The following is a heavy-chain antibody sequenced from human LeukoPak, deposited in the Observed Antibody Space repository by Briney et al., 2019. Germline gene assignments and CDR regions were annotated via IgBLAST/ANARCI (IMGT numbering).Heavy chain of an antibody. Sequence: GASVKVSCKVSGYTLTELSMHWVRQAPGKGLEWMGGFDPEDGETIYAQKFQGRVTMTRDTSTSTAYMELSSLRSEDTAVYYCARGRRAVDIWGQGTMVTVSS. CDR3: ARGRRAVDI. J-gene: IGHJ3*02. CDR1: GYTLTELS. CDR2: FDPEDGET. V-gene: IGHV1-24*01. D-gene: IGHD6-13*01.